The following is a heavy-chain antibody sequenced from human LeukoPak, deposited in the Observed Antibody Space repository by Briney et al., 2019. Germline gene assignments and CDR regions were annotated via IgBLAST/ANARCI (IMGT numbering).Heavy chain of an antibody. CDR2: IYYSGST. CDR1: GGTISRYY. J-gene: IGHJ3*02. CDR3: ARGAYPDAFDI. Sequence: SETLSLTCTVSGGTISRYYWSWIRQPPGKGLEWIGYIYYSGSTNYNPSLKSRVTISVDTSKSQFSLKLSSVTAADTAVYYCARGAYPDAFDIWGQGTMVTVSS. V-gene: IGHV4-59*01. D-gene: IGHD2-21*01.